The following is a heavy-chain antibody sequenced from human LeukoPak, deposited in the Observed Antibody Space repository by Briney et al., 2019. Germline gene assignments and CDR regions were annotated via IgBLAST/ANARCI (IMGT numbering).Heavy chain of an antibody. CDR2: IKPDGSER. D-gene: IGHD3-22*01. Sequence: GGSLRLSCQASGFSMSVYWMSLVRQAPGKGLEWVGNIKPDGSERNYVDSVKGRFTISRDNDKKSLYLQMSSLRAEDTAVYYCARDWGAYYHFFDYWGQGTLVTVSS. CDR1: GFSMSVYW. V-gene: IGHV3-7*01. CDR3: ARDWGAYYHFFDY. J-gene: IGHJ4*02.